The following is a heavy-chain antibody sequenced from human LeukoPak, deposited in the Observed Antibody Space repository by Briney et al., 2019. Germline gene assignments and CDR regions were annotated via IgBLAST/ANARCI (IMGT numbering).Heavy chain of an antibody. CDR1: GGSISSSSYY. V-gene: IGHV4-39*01. Sequence: SETLSLTCTVSGGSISSSSYYWGWIRQPPGKGLEWIGSIYYSGSTYYNPSLKSRVTISVDTSKNQFSLKLSSVTAAGTAVYYCARLDYDYVWGSYRHNWFDPWGQGTLVTVSS. J-gene: IGHJ5*02. CDR2: IYYSGST. D-gene: IGHD3-16*02. CDR3: ARLDYDYVWGSYRHNWFDP.